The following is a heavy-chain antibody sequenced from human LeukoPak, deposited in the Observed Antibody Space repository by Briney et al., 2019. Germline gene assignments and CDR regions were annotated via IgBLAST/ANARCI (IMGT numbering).Heavy chain of an antibody. D-gene: IGHD5-18*01. CDR3: AKEKRGYSCGPFDF. J-gene: IGHJ4*02. CDR2: ISSDGSNK. V-gene: IGHV3-30*18. Sequence: GGSLRLSCAASGFTFSDYGMHWVRQAPGKGLEWVAVISSDGSNKYYADSVKGRFTISRDNSKNTLYLQMNSLRAEDTAVYYCAKEKRGYSCGPFDFWGQGTLVTVSS. CDR1: GFTFSDYG.